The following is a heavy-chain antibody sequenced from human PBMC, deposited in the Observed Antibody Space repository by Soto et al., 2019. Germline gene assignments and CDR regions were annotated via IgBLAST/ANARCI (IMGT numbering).Heavy chain of an antibody. CDR3: ARGTPFNGMDV. CDR1: GGSISSYY. J-gene: IGHJ6*02. V-gene: IGHV4-59*01. CDR2: IYYSGST. Sequence: SETLSLTCTVSGGSISSYYWSWIRQPPGKGLEWIGYIYYSGSTNYNPSLKSRVTISVDTSKNQFSLKLSSVTAADTAVYYCARGTPFNGMDVWGQGTTVTV.